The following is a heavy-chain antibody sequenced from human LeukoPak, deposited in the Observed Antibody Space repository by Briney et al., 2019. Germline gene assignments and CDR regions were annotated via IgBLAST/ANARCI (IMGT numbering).Heavy chain of an antibody. CDR3: AKDDTAGYSGSSVFDY. Sequence: PGGSPRLSCAASGFTFDDYAMHWVRQAPGKGLEWVSGISWNSGSIGYADSVKGRFTISRDNAKNSLYLQMNSLRAEDTALYYCAKDDTAGYSGSSVFDYWGQGTLVTVSS. J-gene: IGHJ4*02. V-gene: IGHV3-9*01. CDR2: ISWNSGSI. CDR1: GFTFDDYA. D-gene: IGHD5-12*01.